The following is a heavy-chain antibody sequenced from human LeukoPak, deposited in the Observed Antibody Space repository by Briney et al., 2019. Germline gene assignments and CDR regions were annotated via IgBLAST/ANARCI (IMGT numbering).Heavy chain of an antibody. J-gene: IGHJ6*02. CDR1: GFTVSSNY. CDR2: IYSGGST. V-gene: IGHV3-53*01. Sequence: GGSLRLSCAASGFTVSSNYMSWVRQAPGKGLEWVSVIYSGGSTYYADSVKGRFTISRDNAKNSLYLQMNSLRAEDTAVYYCARVDTVPYYYYGMDVWGQGTTVTVSS. D-gene: IGHD4-17*01. CDR3: ARVDTVPYYYYGMDV.